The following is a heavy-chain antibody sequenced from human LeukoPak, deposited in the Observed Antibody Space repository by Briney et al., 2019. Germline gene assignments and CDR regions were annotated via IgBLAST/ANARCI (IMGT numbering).Heavy chain of an antibody. CDR3: ATYSSGRRGYYFDS. CDR2: SYSGYTT. D-gene: IGHD6-19*01. CDR1: GFTVSSNY. V-gene: IGHV3-66*01. Sequence: GGSLRLSCAASGFTVSSNYMSWVRQAPGKGLEWVAISYSGYTTYCADSVRGRFTISRDKSKNRLHLQMNSLRAEDTAVYYCATYSSGRRGYYFDSWGQGTLVTVSS. J-gene: IGHJ4*02.